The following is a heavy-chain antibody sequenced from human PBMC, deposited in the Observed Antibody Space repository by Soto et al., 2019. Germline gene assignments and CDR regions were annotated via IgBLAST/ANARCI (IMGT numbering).Heavy chain of an antibody. CDR2: IYYSGST. CDR3: AREQEIPGTGDYYYYGMDV. V-gene: IGHV4-31*03. Sequence: PSETLSLTYTVSGDSITSGGYYWSWIRQYPGKGLDWIGYIYYSGSTYYNPSLKSRVTISVDTSKNQFSLKLSSVTAADTAVYYCAREQEIPGTGDYYYYGMDVWGQGTTVTVSS. CDR1: GDSITSGGYY. J-gene: IGHJ6*02. D-gene: IGHD6-13*01.